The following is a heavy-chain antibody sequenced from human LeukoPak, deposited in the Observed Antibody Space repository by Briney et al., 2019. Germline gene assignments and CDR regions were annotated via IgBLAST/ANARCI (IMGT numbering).Heavy chain of an antibody. J-gene: IGHJ3*02. CDR2: ISVYNGNT. V-gene: IGHV1-18*01. CDR1: GYSFTTYA. Sequence: GASVKVSCKASGYSFTTYAISWVRQAPGQGLEWMGWISVYNGNTNYAQKVQGRVTMTTDTSTSTAYMELRSLRSDDTAVYYCATGRVFDIWGQGTMVTVSS. CDR3: ATGRVFDI.